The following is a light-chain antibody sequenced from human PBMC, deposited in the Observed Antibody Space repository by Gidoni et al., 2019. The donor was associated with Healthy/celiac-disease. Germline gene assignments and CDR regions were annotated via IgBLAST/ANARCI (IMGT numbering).Light chain of an antibody. CDR1: KLGDKY. V-gene: IGLV3-1*01. Sequence: SYELTQPPSVSVSPGQTASITCSGDKLGDKYACWYQQKPGQSPVLGIYQDSKRPSGIPERFSGSNSGNTATLTISGTQAMDEADYYCQAWDSSTGVLFGGGTKLTVL. CDR2: QDS. CDR3: QAWDSSTGVL. J-gene: IGLJ2*01.